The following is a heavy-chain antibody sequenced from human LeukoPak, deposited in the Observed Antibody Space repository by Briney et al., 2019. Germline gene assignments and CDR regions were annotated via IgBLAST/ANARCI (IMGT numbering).Heavy chain of an antibody. D-gene: IGHD3-3*01. CDR2: ISTYNGNT. CDR1: GYTFTSYG. J-gene: IGHJ5*01. Sequence: GASVKVSRKASGYTFTSYGISWVRQAPGQGLEWMGWISTYNGNTNYTQKLQGRVTMTTDTSTGTAYMELRSLRSDDTAVYYCARDGTTLAYYDFWSGYSPTWFDSWGQGTLVTVSS. V-gene: IGHV1-18*01. CDR3: ARDGTTLAYYDFWSGYSPTWFDS.